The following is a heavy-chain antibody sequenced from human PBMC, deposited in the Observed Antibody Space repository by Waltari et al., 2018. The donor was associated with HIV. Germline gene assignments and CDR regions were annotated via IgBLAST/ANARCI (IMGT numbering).Heavy chain of an antibody. D-gene: IGHD6-19*01. CDR2: IKQDGSEK. Sequence: EVQLVESGGGLVQPGGSLRLSCAASGSPFSSYRLGWFRQTPGKGLECVANIKQDGSEKYYVDSVKGRFTISRDNAKNSLYLQMNSLRAEDTAVYYCARDLYSSGWGYFDYWGQGTLVTVSS. CDR1: GSPFSSYR. J-gene: IGHJ4*02. V-gene: IGHV3-7*01. CDR3: ARDLYSSGWGYFDY.